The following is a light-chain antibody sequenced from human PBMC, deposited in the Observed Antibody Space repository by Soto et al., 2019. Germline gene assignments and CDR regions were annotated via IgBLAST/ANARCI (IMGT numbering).Light chain of an antibody. J-gene: IGKJ3*01. V-gene: IGKV1-39*01. Sequence: DIQMTQSPSSLSASVGDRVTINCRASQTISNYLNWYQEKPGKAPKLLIYASSNLQSGVPSRFSGGGSGTEFTLTISNLQPEDFATYYCQNTDSTPFTFGPGTKVDI. CDR2: ASS. CDR1: QTISNY. CDR3: QNTDSTPFT.